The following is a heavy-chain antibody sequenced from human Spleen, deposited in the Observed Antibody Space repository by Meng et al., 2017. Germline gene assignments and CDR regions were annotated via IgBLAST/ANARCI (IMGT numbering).Heavy chain of an antibody. V-gene: IGHV4-34*01. CDR2: INHSGST. CDR1: GGSFSDYY. J-gene: IGHJ4*02. D-gene: IGHD4-11*01. Sequence: LQRWGAGRFKPSEPRSLTCVVSGGSFSDYYWSWIRQPPGKGLEWIGEINHSGSTNYNPSLESRATISVDTSQNNLSLKLSSVTAADSAVYYCARGPTTMAHDFDYWGQGTLVTVSS. CDR3: ARGPTTMAHDFDY.